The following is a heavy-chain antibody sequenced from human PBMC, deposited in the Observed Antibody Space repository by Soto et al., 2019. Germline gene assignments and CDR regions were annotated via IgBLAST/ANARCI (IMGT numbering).Heavy chain of an antibody. Sequence: GSLRLSCAASGFTFSSYWMSWVRQAPGKGLEWVANIKQDGSEKYYVDSVKGRFTISRDNAKNSLYLQMNSLRAEDTAVYYCARDRGTIFGVVPEAFDIWGQGTMVTVSS. V-gene: IGHV3-7*01. CDR1: GFTFSSYW. D-gene: IGHD3-3*01. CDR2: IKQDGSEK. CDR3: ARDRGTIFGVVPEAFDI. J-gene: IGHJ3*02.